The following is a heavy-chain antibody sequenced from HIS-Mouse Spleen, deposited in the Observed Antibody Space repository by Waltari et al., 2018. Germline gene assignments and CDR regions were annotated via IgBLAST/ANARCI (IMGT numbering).Heavy chain of an antibody. V-gene: IGHV4-38-2*02. CDR2: NYHSGRT. Sequence: QVQLQESGPGLVKPSETLSLTCTVSGYSISSGYYWGWIRQPPGKGLEWIGSNYHSGRTYYNPSLKSRVTISVDTSKNQFSLKLSSVTAADTAVYYCARVKTWGQGTLVTVSS. J-gene: IGHJ5*02. CDR1: GYSISSGYY. CDR3: ARVKT.